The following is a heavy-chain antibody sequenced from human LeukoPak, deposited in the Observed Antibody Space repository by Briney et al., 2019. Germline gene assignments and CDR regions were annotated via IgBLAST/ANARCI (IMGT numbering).Heavy chain of an antibody. CDR1: GYCFTSYW. Sequence: GESLRISCKGSGYCFTSYWISWVRQMPGKGLEWMGRIDPSDSYTNYSPSFQDHVTISADKSISTAYLQWSSLKASDTAMYYCARLPPMVRGYDWFDPWGQETLVTVSS. CDR2: IDPSDSYT. D-gene: IGHD3-10*01. J-gene: IGHJ5*02. CDR3: ARLPPMVRGYDWFDP. V-gene: IGHV5-10-1*01.